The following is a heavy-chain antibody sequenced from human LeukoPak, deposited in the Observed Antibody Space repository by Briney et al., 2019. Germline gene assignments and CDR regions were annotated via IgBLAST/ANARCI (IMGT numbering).Heavy chain of an antibody. D-gene: IGHD3-22*01. CDR1: GYTFTSYD. Sequence: ASVKVSCKASGYTFTSYDINWVRQATGQGLEWMGWMNPNSGNTGYAQKFQGRVTITADKSTSTAYMELSSLRSEDTAVYYCARILTYYYDSSGYPRWGQGTLVTVSS. CDR2: MNPNSGNT. CDR3: ARILTYYYDSSGYPR. J-gene: IGHJ4*02. V-gene: IGHV1-8*01.